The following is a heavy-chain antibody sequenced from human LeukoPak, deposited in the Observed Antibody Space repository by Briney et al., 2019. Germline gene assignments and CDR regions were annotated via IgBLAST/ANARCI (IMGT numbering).Heavy chain of an antibody. CDR3: ASTLLWFGEQSHYYYYMDV. CDR1: GFTFSSYW. CDR2: IDSYGSTP. D-gene: IGHD3-10*01. J-gene: IGHJ6*03. Sequence: GGSLRLSCSASGFTFSSYWIHWVRQVPGKGLVWVSRIDSYGSTPTYAASVKGRFTISSGNAKNTLYLQMNCLRAEDTAVYYCASTLLWFGEQSHYYYYMDVWGKGTTVTVSS. V-gene: IGHV3-74*01.